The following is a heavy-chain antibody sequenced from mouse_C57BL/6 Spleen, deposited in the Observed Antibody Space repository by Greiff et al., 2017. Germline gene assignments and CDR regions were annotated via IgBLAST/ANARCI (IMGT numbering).Heavy chain of an antibody. Sequence: QVQLQQSGAELARPGASVKMSCKASGYTFTSYTMHWVKQRPGQGLEWIGYINPSSGYTKYNQKFKDKATLTADKSSSTAYMQLSSLTSEDSAVYYCARGWLLVMDYWGQGTSVTVSS. CDR3: ARGWLLVMDY. D-gene: IGHD2-3*01. CDR2: INPSSGYT. J-gene: IGHJ4*01. V-gene: IGHV1-4*01. CDR1: GYTFTSYT.